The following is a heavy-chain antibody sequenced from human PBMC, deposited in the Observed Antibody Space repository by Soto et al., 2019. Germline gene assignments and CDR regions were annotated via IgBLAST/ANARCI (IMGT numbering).Heavy chain of an antibody. CDR3: ARAPPYHKANWFDL. J-gene: IGHJ5*02. CDR2: IYATGTT. V-gene: IGHV4-4*07. Sequence: ETLSLTCTVSGASISGSYWSWIRKSAGKGLEWIGRIYATGTTDYNPSLKSRVTLSVDTSKSQFSLELRSVTAADTAIYYCARAPPYHKANWFDLWGPGVLVTVSS. CDR1: GASISGSY.